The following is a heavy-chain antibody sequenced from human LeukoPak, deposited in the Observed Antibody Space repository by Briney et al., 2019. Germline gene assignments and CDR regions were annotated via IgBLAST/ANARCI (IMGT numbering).Heavy chain of an antibody. D-gene: IGHD6-6*01. CDR1: GGSISSSTYY. J-gene: IGHJ6*03. CDR2: IFYSGTT. V-gene: IGHV4-39*07. CDR3: ARDGEFGPIAARAGGLGYMDV. Sequence: PSETLSLTCTVSGGSISSSTYYWAWIRQPPGKGLEWIGSIFYSGTTYYSPSLRSRVTISVDTSKNQFSLKLSSVTAADTAVYYCARDGEFGPIAARAGGLGYMDVWGKGTTVTVSS.